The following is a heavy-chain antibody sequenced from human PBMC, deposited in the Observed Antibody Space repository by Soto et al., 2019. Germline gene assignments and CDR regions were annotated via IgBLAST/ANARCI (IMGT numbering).Heavy chain of an antibody. Sequence: QVQLVQSGAEVKKPGSSVKVSCKASGGTFGSYAISWVRQAPGQGLEWMGGIIPIPGTANYAQKFQGRVTIAADESTSTAYMGLSSLRSEDTAVYYWARSQGSSTSLEIYYYYYYGMDVWGQGTTVTVSS. D-gene: IGHD2-2*01. CDR3: ARSQGSSTSLEIYYYYYYGMDV. V-gene: IGHV1-69*01. J-gene: IGHJ6*02. CDR2: IIPIPGTA. CDR1: GGTFGSYA.